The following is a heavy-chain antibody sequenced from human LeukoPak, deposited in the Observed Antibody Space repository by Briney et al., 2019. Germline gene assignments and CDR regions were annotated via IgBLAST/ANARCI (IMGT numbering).Heavy chain of an antibody. CDR3: ARENYCTNGVCWAFDP. CDR2: IYYTGST. J-gene: IGHJ5*02. V-gene: IGHV4-39*07. Sequence: SETLSLTCTVSGGSISSSDYYWGRIRQPPGKGLEWIGNIYYTGSTTYNSSLKSRVTFSVDTSKNQVSLQLSSVTAADTAVYYCARENYCTNGVCWAFDPWGQGTLVTVSS. CDR1: GGSISSSDYY. D-gene: IGHD2-8*01.